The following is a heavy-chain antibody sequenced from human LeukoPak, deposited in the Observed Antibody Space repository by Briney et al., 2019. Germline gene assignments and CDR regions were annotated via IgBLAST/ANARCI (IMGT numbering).Heavy chain of an antibody. J-gene: IGHJ4*02. D-gene: IGHD1-1*01. Sequence: SETLPLTCAVYGGSFSGYYWSWIRQPPGKGLEWIGEINHSGSTNYNPSLKSRVTISVDTSKNQFSLKLSSVTAADTAVYYCARGAGTYSRPGYWGQGTLVTVSS. CDR2: INHSGST. V-gene: IGHV4-34*01. CDR1: GGSFSGYY. CDR3: ARGAGTYSRPGY.